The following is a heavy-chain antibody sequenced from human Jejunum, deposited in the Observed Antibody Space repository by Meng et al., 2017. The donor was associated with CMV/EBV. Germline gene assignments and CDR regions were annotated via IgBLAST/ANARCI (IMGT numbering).Heavy chain of an antibody. CDR1: GFTFSNYW. D-gene: IGHD3-10*01. CDR2: IKQDGSEK. V-gene: IGHV3-7*01. J-gene: IGHJ4*02. CDR3: ARNARGSGY. Sequence: SGAASGFTFSNYWMTWVRQAPGKGLEWVANIKQDGSEKYYVDSVKGRFTISRDNAKNSLFLQMNSLRAEDTAMYYCARNARGSGYWGQGTLVTVSS.